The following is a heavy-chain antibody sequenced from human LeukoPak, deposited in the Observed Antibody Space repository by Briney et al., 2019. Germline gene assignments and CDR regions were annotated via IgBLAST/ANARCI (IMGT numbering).Heavy chain of an antibody. V-gene: IGHV3-64D*06. CDR1: GFTFSNYG. Sequence: GGSLRLSCSASGFTFSNYGMHWVCQAPGKGLEYVSAISGNGGSTHYADSVKGRFTISRDNSKNTLYLQMSSLRAEDTAVYYCVKEHCSSTSCFYFDYWGQGTLVTVSS. CDR2: ISGNGGST. D-gene: IGHD2-2*01. J-gene: IGHJ4*02. CDR3: VKEHCSSTSCFYFDY.